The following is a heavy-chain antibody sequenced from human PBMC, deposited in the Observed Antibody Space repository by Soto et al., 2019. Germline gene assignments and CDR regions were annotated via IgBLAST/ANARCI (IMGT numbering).Heavy chain of an antibody. J-gene: IGHJ4*02. Sequence: DVQLVESGGGLVKPGGSLRLSCAASGFTFSSHAMNWVRQAPGKGLEWVSSIDSSSSFIYYAVSVKGRFTISRDNAKNTLYLQMSSLRADDTAVYYCARDPLWFGEIGYFDYWGQGALVTVSS. D-gene: IGHD3-10*01. CDR2: IDSSSSFI. V-gene: IGHV3-21*01. CDR1: GFTFSSHA. CDR3: ARDPLWFGEIGYFDY.